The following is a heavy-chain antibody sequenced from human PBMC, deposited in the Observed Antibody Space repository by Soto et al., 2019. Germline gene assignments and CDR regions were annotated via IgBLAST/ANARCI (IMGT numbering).Heavy chain of an antibody. CDR2: IYYSGST. Sequence: SETLSLTCTVSGGSISSYYWSWIRQPPGKGLEWIGYIYYSGSTNYNPSLKSRVTISVDTSTNQFSLKLSSGTAADTAVYYCARGDVEFDSSGWLFDYWGQGTLVTVSS. J-gene: IGHJ4*02. CDR3: ARGDVEFDSSGWLFDY. V-gene: IGHV4-59*01. CDR1: GGSISSYY. D-gene: IGHD6-19*01.